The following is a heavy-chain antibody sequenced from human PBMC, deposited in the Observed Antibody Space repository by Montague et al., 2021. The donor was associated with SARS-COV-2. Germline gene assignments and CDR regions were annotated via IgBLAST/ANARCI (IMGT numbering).Heavy chain of an antibody. D-gene: IGHD3-9*01. CDR3: AKDGRLTYDILTGYYFPDYYDYGMDV. J-gene: IGHJ6*02. V-gene: IGHV3-33*06. Sequence: SLRLSCAASGFTFSSYGMHWVRQAPGKGLEWVAVIWYDGSDKYYADSVKGRFTISRDNSKNTLYLQMNSLRAEDTAVYSCAKDGRLTYDILTGYYFPDYYDYGMDVWGQGTTVTVSS. CDR2: IWYDGSDK. CDR1: GFTFSSYG.